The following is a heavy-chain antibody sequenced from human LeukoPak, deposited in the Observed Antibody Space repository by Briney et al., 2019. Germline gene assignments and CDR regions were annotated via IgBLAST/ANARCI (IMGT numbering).Heavy chain of an antibody. Sequence: PSETLSLTCTVSGGSISSYYWSWIRQPPGKGLEGIGYIYTSGSTNYNPSLKSRVTISVDTSKNQFSLKLSSVTAADTAVYYCARAYGGNRNYYFDYWGQGTLVTVSS. V-gene: IGHV4-4*09. CDR2: IYTSGST. D-gene: IGHD4-23*01. CDR3: ARAYGGNRNYYFDY. CDR1: GGSISSYY. J-gene: IGHJ4*02.